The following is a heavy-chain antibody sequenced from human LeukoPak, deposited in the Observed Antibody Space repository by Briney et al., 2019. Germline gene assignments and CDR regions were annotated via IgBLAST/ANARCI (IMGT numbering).Heavy chain of an antibody. V-gene: IGHV1-69*13. J-gene: IGHJ3*02. CDR1: GGTFSSYA. D-gene: IGHD5-12*01. Sequence: GASVKVSCKASGGTFSSYAISWVRQAPGQGLEWMGGIIPIFGTANYAQKFQGRVTITADESTSTAYMELSSLRSEDTAVYYCARTSIRGYSGYDWAFDIWGQGTMVTVSS. CDR3: ARTSIRGYSGYDWAFDI. CDR2: IIPIFGTA.